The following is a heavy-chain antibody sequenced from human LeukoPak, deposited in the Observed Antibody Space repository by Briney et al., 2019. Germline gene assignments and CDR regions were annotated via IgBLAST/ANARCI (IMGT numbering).Heavy chain of an antibody. J-gene: IGHJ4*02. D-gene: IGHD5-18*01. CDR1: GFTFSSYW. Sequence: GGSLRLSCAASGFTFSSYWMHWVRQAPGKGLVWVSRLNGDGSSTSYADSVKGRFTISRDNAKNTLYLQMNSLRAEDTAVYYSARGGDTARWWAYWGQGTLVTVSS. V-gene: IGHV3-74*01. CDR3: ARGGDTARWWAY. CDR2: LNGDGSST.